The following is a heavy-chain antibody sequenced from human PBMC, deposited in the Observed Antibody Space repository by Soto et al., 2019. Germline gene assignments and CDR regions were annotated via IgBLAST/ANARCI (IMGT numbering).Heavy chain of an antibody. Sequence: QVQLVESGGGVVQPGRSLRLSCAASGFTFSSYGMHWVRQAPGKGLEWVAVISYDGSNKYYAYSVKGRFTISRDNSKNTLYLQMNSLRAEDTAVYYCAKGPAYSNYYYGMDVWGQGTTVTVSS. CDR2: ISYDGSNK. D-gene: IGHD4-4*01. J-gene: IGHJ6*02. V-gene: IGHV3-30*18. CDR3: AKGPAYSNYYYGMDV. CDR1: GFTFSSYG.